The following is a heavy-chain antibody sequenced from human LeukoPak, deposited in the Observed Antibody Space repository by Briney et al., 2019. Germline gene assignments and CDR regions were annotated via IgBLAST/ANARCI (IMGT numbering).Heavy chain of an antibody. CDR2: INHSGST. J-gene: IGHJ4*02. V-gene: IGHV4-34*01. CDR1: GGSFSGYY. Sequence: SETLSLTCAVYGGSFSGYYWSWIRQPPGKGLEWIGEINHSGSTNYNPSLKSRVTISVDTSKNQFSLKLSSVTAADTAVYYCARGRVGATADYWGQGTLVTVSS. D-gene: IGHD1-26*01. CDR3: ARGRVGATADY.